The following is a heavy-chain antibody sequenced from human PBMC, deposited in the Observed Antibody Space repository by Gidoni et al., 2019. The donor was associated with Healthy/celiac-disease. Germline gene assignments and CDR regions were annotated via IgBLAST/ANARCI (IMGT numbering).Heavy chain of an antibody. CDR1: GCSISSYY. Sequence: QVQLQESGPGLVKPSETLSLTCTVSGCSISSYYWSWIRQPPGKGLEWIGYIYYSGSTNYNPALKSRVTISVDTSKNQFSLKLSSVTAADTAVDYCARHGGYSGYDSPRDYWGQGTLVTVSS. CDR3: ARHGGYSGYDSPRDY. D-gene: IGHD5-12*01. V-gene: IGHV4-59*08. CDR2: IYYSGST. J-gene: IGHJ4*02.